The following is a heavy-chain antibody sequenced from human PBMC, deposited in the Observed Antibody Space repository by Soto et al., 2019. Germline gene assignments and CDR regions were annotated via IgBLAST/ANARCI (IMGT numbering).Heavy chain of an antibody. Sequence: GGSLRLSCAASGFTFSSYEMNWVRQAPGKGLEWVSYISSTVMYYTDSVKGRFTISRDNARNSLYLQMNSLRAEDTAVYYCAREARGGGYFDYWGPGTPVTSPQ. CDR1: GFTFSSYE. CDR2: ISSTVM. D-gene: IGHD2-15*01. J-gene: IGHJ4*02. CDR3: AREARGGGYFDY. V-gene: IGHV3-48*03.